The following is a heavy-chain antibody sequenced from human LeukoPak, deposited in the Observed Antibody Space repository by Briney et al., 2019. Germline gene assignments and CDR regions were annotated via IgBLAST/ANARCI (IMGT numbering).Heavy chain of an antibody. CDR3: ARDRSLGGGVWFDP. V-gene: IGHV1-69*13. CDR1: GGTFSSYA. Sequence: ASVKVSCKASGGTFSSYAISWVRQAPGQGLEWMGGIIPIFGTENYAQKFQGRVTITADESTSTAYMELSSLRSEDTAVYYCARDRSLGGGVWFDPWGQGTLVTVSS. CDR2: IIPIFGTE. J-gene: IGHJ5*02. D-gene: IGHD3-3*01.